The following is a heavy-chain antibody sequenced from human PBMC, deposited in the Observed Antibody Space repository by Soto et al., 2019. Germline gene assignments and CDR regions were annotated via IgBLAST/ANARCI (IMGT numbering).Heavy chain of an antibody. J-gene: IGHJ4*02. D-gene: IGHD3-9*01. V-gene: IGHV1-24*01. CDR1: GYTLTELS. CDR3: ATRYFDWLLRGQANFDY. CDR2: FDPEDGET. Sequence: GASVKVSCKVSGYTLTELSMHWVRQAPGKGLEWMGGFDPEDGETIYAQKFQGRVTMTEDTSTDTAYMELSSLRSEDTAVYYCATRYFDWLLRGQANFDYWGQGTLVTVSS.